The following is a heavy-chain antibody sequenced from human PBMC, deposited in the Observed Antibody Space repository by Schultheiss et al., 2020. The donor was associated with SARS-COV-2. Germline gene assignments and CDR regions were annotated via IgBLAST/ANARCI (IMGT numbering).Heavy chain of an antibody. V-gene: IGHV1-2*02. D-gene: IGHD6-6*01. CDR3: ARQLANFDY. Sequence: ASVKVSCKASGYTFTGYYIHWVRQAPGQGLEWMGWINPNSGGTNYAQKFQGRVTMTGDTSIRTAYMELIRLRSDDTAVYYCARQLANFDYWGQGTLVTVSS. J-gene: IGHJ4*02. CDR2: INPNSGGT. CDR1: GYTFTGYY.